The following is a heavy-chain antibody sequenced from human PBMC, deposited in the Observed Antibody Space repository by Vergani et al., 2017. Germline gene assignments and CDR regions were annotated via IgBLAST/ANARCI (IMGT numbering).Heavy chain of an antibody. V-gene: IGHV1-18*01. D-gene: IGHD3-22*01. J-gene: IGHJ4*02. CDR3: AKRXGSSGIYYDSSGYPGSYYFDY. CDR1: GYTFTSYG. Sequence: QVQLVQSGAEVKKPGASVKVSCKASGYTFTSYGISWVRQAPGQGLEWMGWISAYNGNTNYAQKLQGRVTMTTDTSTSTAYMELRSLRPDDTAVYYCAKRXGSSGIYYDSSGYPGSYYFDYWGQGTLVTVSS. CDR2: ISAYNGNT.